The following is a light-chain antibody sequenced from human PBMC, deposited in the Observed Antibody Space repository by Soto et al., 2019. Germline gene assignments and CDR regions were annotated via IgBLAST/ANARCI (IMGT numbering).Light chain of an antibody. CDR2: DTS. CDR1: QDIGHY. CDR3: QQYYTFPLYT. J-gene: IGKJ2*01. Sequence: VIWMTQSPSFLSAIRGDRVTISCRMSQDIGHYLAWYRQKPGKAPELLIYDTSRLQTGAPSRFSGSGSGTYFTLTISSLQSEDFATYYCQQYYTFPLYTFGQGTKLE. V-gene: IGKV1D-8*01.